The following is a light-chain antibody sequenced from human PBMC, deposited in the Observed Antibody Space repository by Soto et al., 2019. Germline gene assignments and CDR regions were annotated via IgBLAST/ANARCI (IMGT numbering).Light chain of an antibody. CDR1: HSITNW. V-gene: IGKV1-5*01. CDR2: DAS. Sequence: IQMTQSPSTLSASVGDRVTVTCRASHSITNWLAWYQQKPGKAPKLLIYDASHLEIGVPSRFSGSGFGTEFTLTISSLQPDDFATYYCQQYKNYSRTFGQGTKVDIK. CDR3: QQYKNYSRT. J-gene: IGKJ1*01.